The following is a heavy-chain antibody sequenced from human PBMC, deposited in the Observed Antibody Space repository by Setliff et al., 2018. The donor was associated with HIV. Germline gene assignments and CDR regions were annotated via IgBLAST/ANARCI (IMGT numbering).Heavy chain of an antibody. CDR1: GFPFSSYG. CDR2: ISAYNGKT. D-gene: IGHD6-19*01. V-gene: IGHV1-18*01. J-gene: IGHJ6*03. CDR3: ASCMAGHYYYYMDV. Sequence: APVKVSCKASGFPFSSYGISWVRQAPGQGLEWMGWISAYNGKTEYAQNFQGRVTMTTDISTSTAWTSTSTAYMELRSLRSDDTAVYYCASCMAGHYYYYMDVWGKGTTVTVS.